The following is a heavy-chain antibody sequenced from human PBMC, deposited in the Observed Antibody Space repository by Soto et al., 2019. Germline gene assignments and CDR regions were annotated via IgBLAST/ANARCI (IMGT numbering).Heavy chain of an antibody. D-gene: IGHD3-3*01. CDR1: GYTFTTFG. J-gene: IGHJ5*02. Sequence: QVQLVQSGAEVKKPGASVKVSCKASGYTFTTFGFSWVRQAPGQGLEWMGWISAYNGNTNYAQKLQGRVTMTTDTSTSTAYMELSSLTSDDTAVYYCARGSEGYYDFWSVYKNWFDPWGQGTLVTVSS. CDR3: ARGSEGYYDFWSVYKNWFDP. V-gene: IGHV1-18*01. CDR2: ISAYNGNT.